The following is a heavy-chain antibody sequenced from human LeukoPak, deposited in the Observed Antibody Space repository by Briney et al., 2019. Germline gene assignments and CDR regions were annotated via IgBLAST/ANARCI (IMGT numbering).Heavy chain of an antibody. CDR3: ARGSPSWEPLDY. CDR1: GGSISSYY. J-gene: IGHJ4*02. CDR2: IYYSGST. V-gene: IGHV4-59*01. Sequence: SETLSLTCTVSGGSISSYYWSRIRQPPGKGLEWIGYIYYSGSTNYNPSLKSRVTISVDTSKNQFSLKLSSVTAADTAVYYCARGSPSWEPLDYWGQGTLVTVSS. D-gene: IGHD1-26*01.